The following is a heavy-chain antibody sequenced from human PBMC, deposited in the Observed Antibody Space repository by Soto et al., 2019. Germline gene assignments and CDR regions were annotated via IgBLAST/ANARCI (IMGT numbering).Heavy chain of an antibody. V-gene: IGHV4-31*03. CDR3: ARGSTVAAILFDY. J-gene: IGHJ4*02. D-gene: IGHD2-15*01. Sequence: QVQLQESGPGLVKPSQTLSLTCTVSGDSISSGGYYWSWIRQHPGKGLEWIGYIYYSGSTYYNPSLKSRVITAVDTSKNQFSLKLSSVTAADTAVYYCARGSTVAAILFDYWGQGTLVTVSS. CDR2: IYYSGST. CDR1: GDSISSGGYY.